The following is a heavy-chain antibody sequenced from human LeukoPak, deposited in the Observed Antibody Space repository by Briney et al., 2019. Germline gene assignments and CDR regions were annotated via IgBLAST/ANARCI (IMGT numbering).Heavy chain of an antibody. CDR1: GGSISSGAYS. V-gene: IGHV4-30-4*07. J-gene: IGHJ4*02. CDR2: IFYTGST. D-gene: IGHD6-19*01. Sequence: SETLSLTCAVSGGSISSGAYSWSWIRQPPGKGLEWIGYIFYTGSTNYNPSLKSRVTISVDTSKNQFSLKLSSVTAADTAVYYCARGGVAVAGDTEDLLRHCYYFDYWGQGTLVTVSS. CDR3: ARGGVAVAGDTEDLLRHCYYFDY.